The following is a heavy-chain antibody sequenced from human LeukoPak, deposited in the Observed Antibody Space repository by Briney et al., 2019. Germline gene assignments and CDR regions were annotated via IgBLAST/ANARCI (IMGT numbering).Heavy chain of an antibody. CDR2: ISSSGTI. J-gene: IGHJ6*03. CDR1: GININSHI. CDR3: CSNFYYYYMDV. Sequence: GGSLRLSCAASGININSHIMNWVRQAPGKGLEWVSYISSSGTIYYADSVKGRFTISRDNAKNSLYLQMNSLRAEDTAVYYCCSNFYYYYMDVWGKGTTVTVSS. V-gene: IGHV3-48*01. D-gene: IGHD4-11*01.